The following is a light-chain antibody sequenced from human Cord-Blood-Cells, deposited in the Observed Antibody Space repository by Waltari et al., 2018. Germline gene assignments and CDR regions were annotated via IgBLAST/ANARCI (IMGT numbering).Light chain of an antibody. CDR1: SRSVGGYNY. Sequence: QSTPTQPPSASGSPGQSVYIPCTGTSRSVGGYNYASWYQQPPGKAPTLMIYEFTKRPSGVPDRFSGSKSGNTASLTVSGLQAEDEADYYCSSYAGSNNFVVFGGGTKLTVL. CDR3: SSYAGSNNFVV. V-gene: IGLV2-8*01. J-gene: IGLJ2*01. CDR2: EFT.